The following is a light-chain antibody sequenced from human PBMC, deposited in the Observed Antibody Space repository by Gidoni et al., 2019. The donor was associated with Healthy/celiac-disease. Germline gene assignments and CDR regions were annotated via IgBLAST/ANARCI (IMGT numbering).Light chain of an antibody. V-gene: IGKV3-15*01. CDR3: QQYNNWPFT. J-gene: IGKJ3*01. CDR2: GAS. CDR1: QSVSSN. Sequence: IVMTQSPATLSVSPGESATLSCRASQSVSSNLAWYQQKPGQAPSLLIYGASTRATGIPARFSGSGSGTKFTLTISSLQSEDFAVYYCQQYNNWPFTFGPGTKVDIK.